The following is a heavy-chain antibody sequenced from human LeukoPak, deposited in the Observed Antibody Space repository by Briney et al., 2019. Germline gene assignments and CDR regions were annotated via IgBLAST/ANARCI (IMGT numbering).Heavy chain of an antibody. V-gene: IGHV3-11*05. CDR1: GFSFSDYS. CDR3: ARGDYDGSGYYEV. Sequence: GGSLRLSCAASGFSFSDYSMSWIRQAPGKGLECISYRSSSSYTNYADSVKGRFTISRDNAKNSLYLQMNSLRAEDTAVYYCARGDYDGSGYYEVWGQGTLVTVSS. D-gene: IGHD3-22*01. CDR2: RSSSSYT. J-gene: IGHJ4*02.